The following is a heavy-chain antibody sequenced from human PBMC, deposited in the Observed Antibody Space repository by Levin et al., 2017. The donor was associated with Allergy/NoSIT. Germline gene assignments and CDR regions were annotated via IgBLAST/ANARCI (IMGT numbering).Heavy chain of an antibody. J-gene: IGHJ4*02. CDR1: GGSFSGYY. D-gene: IGHD2-15*01. CDR3: ARVLRTSYCSGGSCYSKSPRYYFDY. CDR2: INHSGST. V-gene: IGHV4-34*01. Sequence: SETLSLTCAVYGGSFSGYYWSWIRQPPGKGLEWIGEINHSGSTNYNPSLKSRVTISVDTSKNQFSLKLSSVTAADTAVYYCARVLRTSYCSGGSCYSKSPRYYFDYWGQGTLVTVSS.